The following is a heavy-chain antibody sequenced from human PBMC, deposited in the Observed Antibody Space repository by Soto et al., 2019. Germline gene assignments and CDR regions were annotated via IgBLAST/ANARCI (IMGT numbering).Heavy chain of an antibody. J-gene: IGHJ5*02. CDR2: IYHSGST. CDR3: ARCPLAHGSGRSGFEP. CDR1: GGSISSSNW. D-gene: IGHD3-10*01. Sequence: QVQLQESGPGLVKPSGTLSLTCAVSGGSISSSNWWSWVRQPPEKGLEWIGEIYHSGSTNYNPSLKGRLTRSVAESMNQFSLRLTSVPAAETVVYYCARCPLAHGSGRSGFEPWGQGTVVSVSS. V-gene: IGHV4-4*02.